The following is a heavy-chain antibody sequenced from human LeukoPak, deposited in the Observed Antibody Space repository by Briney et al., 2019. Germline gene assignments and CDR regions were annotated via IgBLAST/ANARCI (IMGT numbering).Heavy chain of an antibody. CDR2: ISITGGGT. D-gene: IGHD6-19*01. Sequence: GGSLTLSCAASGFTFSSYAMSWVRQAPGKGLEWVSSISITGGGTYYADSVKGRFTISRDNSKNTLHLQMYRLRAEDTAVYYCAKRDNSGWYSLDYWGQGTLVTVSS. CDR1: GFTFSSYA. CDR3: AKRDNSGWYSLDY. V-gene: IGHV3-23*01. J-gene: IGHJ4*02.